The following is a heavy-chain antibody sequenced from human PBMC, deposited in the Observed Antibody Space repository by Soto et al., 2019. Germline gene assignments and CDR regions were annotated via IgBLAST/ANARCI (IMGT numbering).Heavy chain of an antibody. Sequence: GGSLRLSRAASWFNVSNNYISWVRQAPGEGLEWVSLIYSGGSTYYADSLKGRFTISRDSSKKTLYLQKNSPKAEGTAKFYCAAYSHRGYWGQGTLVTVSS. V-gene: IGHV3-66*01. CDR1: WFNVSNNY. CDR3: AAYSHRGY. CDR2: IYSGGST. J-gene: IGHJ4*02. D-gene: IGHD3-16*01.